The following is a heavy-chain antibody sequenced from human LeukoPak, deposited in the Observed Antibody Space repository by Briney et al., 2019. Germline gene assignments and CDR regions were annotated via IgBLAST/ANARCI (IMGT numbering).Heavy chain of an antibody. D-gene: IGHD1-26*01. CDR1: GGSISSYY. V-gene: IGHV4-59*01. J-gene: IGHJ5*02. CDR2: IYYSGST. Sequence: PSETLSLTCTVSGGSISSYYWSWIRQPPGKGLEWIGYIYYSGSTNYNPSLKSRVTISVDTSKNQFSLKLSSVTAADTAVYYCARVSGGSYNWFDPWGQGTLVTASS. CDR3: ARVSGGSYNWFDP.